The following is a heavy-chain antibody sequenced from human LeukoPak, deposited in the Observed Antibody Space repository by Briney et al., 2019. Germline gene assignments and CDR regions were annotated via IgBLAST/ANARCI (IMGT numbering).Heavy chain of an antibody. J-gene: IGHJ5*02. Sequence: SETLSLTCTVSGGSISSYYWSWIRQPAGKGLEWIGRIYTSGRTNYNPSLTSRVTMSVDTSKNQFSLKLSSVTAADTAVYYCAREGLYCSSTSCYRAEFDPWGQGTLVTVSS. CDR3: AREGLYCSSTSCYRAEFDP. V-gene: IGHV4-4*07. CDR2: IYTSGRT. CDR1: GGSISSYY. D-gene: IGHD2-2*01.